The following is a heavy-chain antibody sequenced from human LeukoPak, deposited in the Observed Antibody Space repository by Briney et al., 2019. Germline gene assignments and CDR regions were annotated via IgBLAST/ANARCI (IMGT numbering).Heavy chain of an antibody. V-gene: IGHV4-39*02. CDR3: ARDSPVRRSDYFDY. J-gene: IGHJ4*02. CDR2: YHIGNT. Sequence: SETLSLTCTVSGVSIRGDTYSWGRIRQPPGKGLEWIGNYHIGNTYYNPSLKSRVTISEDTSKNQFSLRVNSVTAADTAVYYCARDSPVRRSDYFDYWGQGTLVAVSS. CDR1: GVSIRGDTYS. D-gene: IGHD3-3*01.